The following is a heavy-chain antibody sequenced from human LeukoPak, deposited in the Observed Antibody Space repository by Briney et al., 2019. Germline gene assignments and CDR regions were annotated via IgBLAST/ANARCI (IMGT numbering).Heavy chain of an antibody. CDR2: INHSGST. Sequence: ASETLSLTCAVYGGSFSGNYWSWIRQPPGKGLEWIGEINHSGSTNYNPSLKSRVTISVDMSKSQFSLKLSSVTAADTAVYYCARNPLGARGRWFDPWGQGTLVTVSS. J-gene: IGHJ5*02. D-gene: IGHD1-26*01. CDR1: GGSFSGNY. V-gene: IGHV4-34*01. CDR3: ARNPLGARGRWFDP.